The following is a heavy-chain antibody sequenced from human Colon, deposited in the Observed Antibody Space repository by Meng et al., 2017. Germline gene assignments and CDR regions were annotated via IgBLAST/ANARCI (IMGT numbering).Heavy chain of an antibody. CDR1: GDSASSKTAV. Sequence: QQQLQQSGPGLVKPSQTLALTCAISGDSASSKTAVWNWIRQSPSRGLEWLGRTYYRAKWNHDYAESLRGRITINPDTSNNQISLQLNSVTPEDTAVYYCTRGLEFYRFEYWGQGTLVTVSS. D-gene: IGHD3-16*02. CDR2: TYYRAKWNH. CDR3: TRGLEFYRFEY. J-gene: IGHJ4*02. V-gene: IGHV6-1*01.